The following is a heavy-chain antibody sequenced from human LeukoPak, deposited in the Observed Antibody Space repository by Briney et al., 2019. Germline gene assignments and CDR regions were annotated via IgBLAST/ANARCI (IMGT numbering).Heavy chain of an antibody. CDR3: ARAWIQLWHPYYYYGMDV. J-gene: IGHJ6*04. CDR2: ISSSSSYT. V-gene: IGHV3-11*06. D-gene: IGHD5-18*01. Sequence: GGSLRLSCAASGFTFSDYYMSWIRQAPGKGLEWVSYISSSSSYTNYADSVKGRFTISRDNAKNSLYLQMNSLRAEDTAVYYCARAWIQLWHPYYYYGMDVWGKGTTVTVSP. CDR1: GFTFSDYY.